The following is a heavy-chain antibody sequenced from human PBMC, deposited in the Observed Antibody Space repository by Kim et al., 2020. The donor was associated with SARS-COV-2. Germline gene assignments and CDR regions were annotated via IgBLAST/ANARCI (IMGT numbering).Heavy chain of an antibody. D-gene: IGHD3-22*01. CDR3: ARHAIYFDSSDYWNAFDI. Sequence: SETLSLTCIVSGDSISSNSYYWGWIRQPPGKGLEWIETVLYSGGTYYNPSLKSRVTISVDTSKNQFSLKLTSVTAADTAVYYCARHAIYFDSSDYWNAFDIWGQGTIVTVSS. J-gene: IGHJ3*02. V-gene: IGHV4-39*01. CDR2: VLYSGGT. CDR1: GDSISSNSYY.